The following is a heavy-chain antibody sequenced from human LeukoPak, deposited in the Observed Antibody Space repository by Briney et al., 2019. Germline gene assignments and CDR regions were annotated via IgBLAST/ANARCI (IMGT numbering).Heavy chain of an antibody. CDR1: GGTFSSYA. CDR3: ARAPDLYDSSGYLAY. D-gene: IGHD3-22*01. Sequence: SVTVSCKASGGTFSSYAISWVRQAPGQGLEWMGRIIPIFGIANYAQKFQGRVTITADKSTSTAYMELSSLRSEDTAVYYCARAPDLYDSSGYLAYWGQGTLVTV. V-gene: IGHV1-69*04. J-gene: IGHJ4*02. CDR2: IIPIFGIA.